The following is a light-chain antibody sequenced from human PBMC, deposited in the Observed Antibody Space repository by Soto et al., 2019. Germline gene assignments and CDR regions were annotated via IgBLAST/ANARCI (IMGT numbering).Light chain of an antibody. V-gene: IGKV3-15*01. J-gene: IGKJ5*01. CDR1: QGIGST. CDR2: GAS. Sequence: EIVMTQSPATLSVSPGERATLSCRASQGIGSTLAWYQQKPGQTPKLLIYGASTRATGVPARFSGGGSGTEFTLTISRLEPEDFAVYYCQHYGSSPPITFGQGTRLEIK. CDR3: QHYGSSPPIT.